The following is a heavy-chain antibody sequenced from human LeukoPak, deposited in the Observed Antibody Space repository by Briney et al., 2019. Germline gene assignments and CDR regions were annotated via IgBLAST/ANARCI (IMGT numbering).Heavy chain of an antibody. D-gene: IGHD4-17*01. CDR3: ARAVNDYGDYVFDY. CDR1: GFTFSSYS. V-gene: IGHV3-21*01. Sequence: GGSLRLSCAASGFTFSSYSMNWVRQAPGKGLEWVSAISGSGGSTYYADSMKGRFTISRDNAKNSLYLQMNSLRAEDTAVYYCARAVNDYGDYVFDYWGQGTLVTVSS. CDR2: ISGSGGST. J-gene: IGHJ4*02.